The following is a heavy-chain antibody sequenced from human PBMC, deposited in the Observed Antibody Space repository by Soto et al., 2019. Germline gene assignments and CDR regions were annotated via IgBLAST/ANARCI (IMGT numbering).Heavy chain of an antibody. CDR1: GYTFTGYY. J-gene: IGHJ5*02. D-gene: IGHD2-2*01. CDR3: ARGIMGYCISTSCYQNWFDP. Sequence: VASVKVSCKASGYTFTGYYMHWVRQAPGQGLEWLVWINPNSGGTNYAQKFQGWVTMTRDTSISTAYMELSRLRSDDTAVYYCARGIMGYCISTSCYQNWFDPWGQGTLVTVSS. CDR2: INPNSGGT. V-gene: IGHV1-2*04.